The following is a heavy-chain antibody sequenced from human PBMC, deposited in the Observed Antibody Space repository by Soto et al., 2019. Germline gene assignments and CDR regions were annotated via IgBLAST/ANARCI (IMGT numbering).Heavy chain of an antibody. CDR2: IKPDGSAT. V-gene: IGHV3-7*01. Sequence: EVQLVESGGGLVQPGGSLRLSCAVSGFTFGSYWMNWVRLIPGKGLEWVAYIKPDGSATYYVDSVKGRFTISRDNAKNSLYLQMYSVRVEDTSVYYCARAGYCGPGCYYYFDYWGQGTLVTVSS. J-gene: IGHJ4*02. CDR3: ARAGYCGPGCYYYFDY. D-gene: IGHD2-21*02. CDR1: GFTFGSYW.